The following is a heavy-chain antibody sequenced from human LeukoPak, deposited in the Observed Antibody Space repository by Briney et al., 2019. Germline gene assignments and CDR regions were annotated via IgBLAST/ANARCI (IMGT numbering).Heavy chain of an antibody. Sequence: VASVKVSCKASGYTFTGYYMHWVRQAPGQGLEWMGWINPNNGGTNFAQKFQGRVTMTRDTSISTAYMELSRLRSDDTAVYYCARENRGGTSISSHIYYFDYWGQGTLVTVSS. V-gene: IGHV1-2*02. J-gene: IGHJ4*02. CDR2: INPNNGGT. CDR1: GYTFTGYY. D-gene: IGHD1-14*01. CDR3: ARENRGGTSISSHIYYFDY.